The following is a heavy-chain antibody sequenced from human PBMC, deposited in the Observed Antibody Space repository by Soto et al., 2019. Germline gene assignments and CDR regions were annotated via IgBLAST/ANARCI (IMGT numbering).Heavy chain of an antibody. CDR1: GFTFSSYS. D-gene: IGHD5-12*01. Sequence: EVQLVESGGGLVKPGGSLRLSCAASGFTFSSYSMNWVRQAPGKGLEWVSSISSSSSYIYYTDSVKGRFTISRDNAKNSLYLQMNSLRAEDTAVYYCARGVEMATFDPWGQGTLVTVSS. CDR3: ARGVEMATFDP. CDR2: ISSSSSYI. V-gene: IGHV3-21*01. J-gene: IGHJ5*02.